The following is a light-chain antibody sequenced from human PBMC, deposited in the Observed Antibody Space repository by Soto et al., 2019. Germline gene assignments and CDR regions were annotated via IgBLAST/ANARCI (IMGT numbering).Light chain of an antibody. Sequence: EIVMTQSPATLSVSPGERATLSCRASQSVSSNLAWYQQKPGQAPRLLIYGASTRATGIPARFSGSGSGTECTLTISSLQSEDFAVYYCQQYNNWRLTFGQGTKLEIK. CDR1: QSVSSN. V-gene: IGKV3-15*01. CDR2: GAS. J-gene: IGKJ2*01. CDR3: QQYNNWRLT.